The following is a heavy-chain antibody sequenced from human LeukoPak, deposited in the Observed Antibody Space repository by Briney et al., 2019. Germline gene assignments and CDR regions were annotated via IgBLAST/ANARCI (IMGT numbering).Heavy chain of an antibody. J-gene: IGHJ3*02. V-gene: IGHV3-9*01. D-gene: IGHD4-17*01. CDR1: GFTFDDYA. Sequence: PGRSLRLSCAASGFTFDDYAMHWVRQAPGKGLEWVSGISWNSGSIGYADSVKGRFTISRDNAKSSLYLQMNSLRAEDTALYYCAKDRGTTVTTPDAFDIWGQGTMVTVSS. CDR2: ISWNSGSI. CDR3: AKDRGTTVTTPDAFDI.